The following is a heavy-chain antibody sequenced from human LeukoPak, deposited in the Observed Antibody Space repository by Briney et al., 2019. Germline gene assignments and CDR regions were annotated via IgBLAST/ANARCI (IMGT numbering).Heavy chain of an antibody. CDR1: GGSISSYY. Sequence: SETLSLTCTVSGGSISSYYWSWIRQPPGKGLEWIGYIYYSGSTNYNPSLKSRVTISVDTSKNQFSPKLSSVTAADTAVYYCARGPLHHLYYFDYWGQGTLVTVSS. J-gene: IGHJ4*02. CDR2: IYYSGST. D-gene: IGHD1-14*01. V-gene: IGHV4-59*01. CDR3: ARGPLHHLYYFDY.